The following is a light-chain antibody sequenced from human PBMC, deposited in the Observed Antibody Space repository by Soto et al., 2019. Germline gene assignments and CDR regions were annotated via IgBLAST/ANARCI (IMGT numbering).Light chain of an antibody. CDR1: RSVSSN. V-gene: IGKV3-15*01. CDR2: GAS. J-gene: IGKJ1*01. Sequence: EIVMTQSPSTLSVSPGERATLSCMASRSVSSNLAWYQQKPGQAPRLLIHGASTRATGIPARFSGSGSGTEFTLTISSLQSEDFAVYYCLQHNSYPPTFGQGTKVDI. CDR3: LQHNSYPPT.